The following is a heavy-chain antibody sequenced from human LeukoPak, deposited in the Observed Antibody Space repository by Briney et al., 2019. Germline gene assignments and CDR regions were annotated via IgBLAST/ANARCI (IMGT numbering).Heavy chain of an antibody. D-gene: IGHD1-26*01. CDR2: TYYRSKWYN. CDR1: GDSVSSNSAA. J-gene: IGHJ5*02. CDR3: ARDPGPYSGSYYAWFDP. V-gene: IGHV6-1*01. Sequence: SPTLSLTCAISGDSVSSNSAAWNWIRQSPSRGLEWLGRTYYRSKWYNDYAVSVKSRITINPDTSKNQFSLQLNSVTPEDTAVYYCARDPGPYSGSYYAWFDPWGQGTLVTVSS.